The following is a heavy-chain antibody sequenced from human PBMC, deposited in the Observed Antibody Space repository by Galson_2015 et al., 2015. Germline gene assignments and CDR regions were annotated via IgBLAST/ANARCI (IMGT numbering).Heavy chain of an antibody. CDR3: VRRLGDEFFDF. CDR2: IYWDGDK. Sequence: PALVRPTQALTLTCSFSGFSLSTHGVGVGWIRQPPGQALEWLGLIYWDGDKRYSPSLNSRVTISKETSSTQVVLTMANVVPVDTGTYYCVRRLGDEFFDFWGQGVLVIVSS. J-gene: IGHJ4*02. V-gene: IGHV2-5*02. CDR1: GFSLSTHGVG. D-gene: IGHD3-10*01.